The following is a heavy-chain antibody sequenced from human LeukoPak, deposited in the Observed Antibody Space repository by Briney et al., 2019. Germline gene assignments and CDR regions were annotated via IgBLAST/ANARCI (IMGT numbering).Heavy chain of an antibody. J-gene: IGHJ6*02. CDR3: ARVRAPYDYAPMDV. Sequence: GGSLRLSCAASGFTFSSYSMNWVRQAPGKGLEWVSSISSSSSYIYYADSVKGRFTISRDNAKNSLYLQMNSLRAEDTAVYYCARVRAPYDYAPMDVWGQGTTVTVSS. CDR2: ISSSSSYI. D-gene: IGHD3-16*01. V-gene: IGHV3-21*01. CDR1: GFTFSSYS.